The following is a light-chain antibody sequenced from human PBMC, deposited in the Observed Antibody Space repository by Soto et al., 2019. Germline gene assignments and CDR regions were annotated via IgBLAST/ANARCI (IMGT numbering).Light chain of an antibody. J-gene: IGKJ4*01. V-gene: IGKV3-20*01. CDR1: QSVRSNY. CDR3: QHYSSSPLT. CDR2: GAS. Sequence: EIVLTQSPGTLSLSPGERATLSCRASQSVRSNYLAWYQQRPGQAPRLLVYGASNRATGIPDRFSGSGSGTDFTLTISRLEPQEFAVYYCQHYSSSPLTFGGGTKVEIK.